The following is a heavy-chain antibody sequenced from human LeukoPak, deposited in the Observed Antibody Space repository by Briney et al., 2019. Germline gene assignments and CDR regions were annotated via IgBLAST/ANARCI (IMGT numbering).Heavy chain of an antibody. D-gene: IGHD3-22*01. CDR3: AKDLDYYDNWFDP. CDR1: GFTFSSYG. Sequence: GGSLRLSCAASGFTFSSYGMHWVRQALGKGLEWVAVISYDGSNKYYADSVKGRFTISRDNSKNTLYLQMNSLRAEDTAVYYCAKDLDYYDNWFDPWGQGTLVTVSS. J-gene: IGHJ5*02. CDR2: ISYDGSNK. V-gene: IGHV3-30*18.